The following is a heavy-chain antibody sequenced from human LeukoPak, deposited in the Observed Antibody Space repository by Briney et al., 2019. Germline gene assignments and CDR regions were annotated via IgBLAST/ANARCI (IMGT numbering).Heavy chain of an antibody. CDR2: FYTSGST. CDR3: ARGRGGYYDILTGYLKKYYFDY. J-gene: IGHJ4*02. V-gene: IGHV4-4*07. D-gene: IGHD3-9*01. CDR1: GGSISSYY. Sequence: SETLSLTCVVSGGSISSYYWSWIRQPAGKGLEWIGRFYTSGSTNYNPSLKSRVTMSVDTSKNQFSLKLSSVTAADTAAYYCARGRGGYYDILTGYLKKYYFDYWGQGTLVTVSS.